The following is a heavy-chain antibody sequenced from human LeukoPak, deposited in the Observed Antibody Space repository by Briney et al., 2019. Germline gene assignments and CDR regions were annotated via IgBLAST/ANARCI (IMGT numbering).Heavy chain of an antibody. J-gene: IGHJ4*02. CDR2: ISYSGNT. D-gene: IGHD1-26*01. V-gene: IGHV4-39*01. Sequence: SETLSLTCTVSGGSISSSSYFWDWIRQPPGKGLEWIGTISYSGNTYYNPSLKSCVTISVDTSKSQFSLKLSSVTAADTAVYYCARQNSGSYYRFDYWGQGTLVSVSS. CDR1: GGSISSSSYF. CDR3: ARQNSGSYYRFDY.